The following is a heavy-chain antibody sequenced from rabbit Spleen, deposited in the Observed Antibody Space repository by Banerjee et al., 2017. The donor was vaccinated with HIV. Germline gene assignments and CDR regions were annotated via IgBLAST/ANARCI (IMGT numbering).Heavy chain of an antibody. CDR3: ARDAASSFSSYGMDL. V-gene: IGHV1S40*01. J-gene: IGHJ6*01. D-gene: IGHD8-1*01. Sequence: QSLEESGGDLVKPGASLTLTCIASGVSFSSNWICWVRQAPGKGLEWIACIDTSDGDTDYANWPKGRFTISKTSSTTVTLQMTSLTAADTATYFCARDAASSFSSYGMDLWGQGTLVTVS. CDR1: GVSFSSNW. CDR2: IDTSDGDT.